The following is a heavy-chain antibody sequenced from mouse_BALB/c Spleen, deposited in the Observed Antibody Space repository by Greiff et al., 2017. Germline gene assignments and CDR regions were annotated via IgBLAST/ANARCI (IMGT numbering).Heavy chain of an antibody. J-gene: IGHJ4*01. Sequence: VQRVESGPGLVAPSQSLSITCTASGFSLTGYGVNWVRQPPGKGLEWLGMIWGDGSTDYNSALKSRLSISKDNSKSQVFLKMNSLQTDDTARYYGAREALYGSYAMDDWGQGTSVTVSS. CDR2: IWGDGST. CDR3: AREALYGSYAMDD. D-gene: IGHD2-1*01. CDR1: GFSLTGYG. V-gene: IGHV2-6-7*01.